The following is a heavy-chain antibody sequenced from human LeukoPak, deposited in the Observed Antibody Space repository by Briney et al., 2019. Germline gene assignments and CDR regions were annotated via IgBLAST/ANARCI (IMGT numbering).Heavy chain of an antibody. D-gene: IGHD2-2*01. Sequence: GGSLRLSCAASGFTFSSYSMNWVRQAPGKGLEWVSSISSSSSYIYYADSVKGRFTISRHNAKNSLYLQMNSLRAEDTAVYYCARGMIHREVTCGSTSCYWEYYFDYWGQGTLVTVSS. CDR3: ARGMIHREVTCGSTSCYWEYYFDY. CDR1: GFTFSSYS. J-gene: IGHJ4*02. V-gene: IGHV3-21*01. CDR2: ISSSSSYI.